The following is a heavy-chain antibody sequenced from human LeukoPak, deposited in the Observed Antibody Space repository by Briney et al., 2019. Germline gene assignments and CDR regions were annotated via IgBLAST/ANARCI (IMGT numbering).Heavy chain of an antibody. V-gene: IGHV1-8*01. CDR3: ASPKHGSYYYDSSGYYYDY. CDR1: GYTFTSYD. CDR2: MNPNSGNT. D-gene: IGHD3-22*01. J-gene: IGHJ4*02. Sequence: GASVTVSCKASGYTFTSYDINWVRQATGQGLEWMGWMNPNSGNTGYAQKFQGRVTITADRSTSTAYMELSSLRSEDTAVYYCASPKHGSYYYDSSGYYYDYWGQGTLVTVSS.